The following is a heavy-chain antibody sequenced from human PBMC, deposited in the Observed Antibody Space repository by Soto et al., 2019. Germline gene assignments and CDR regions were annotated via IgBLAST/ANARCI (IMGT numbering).Heavy chain of an antibody. CDR1: GGSISSGGYS. CDR3: ARVFPYCGGDCYNWFDP. D-gene: IGHD2-21*02. J-gene: IGHJ5*02. Sequence: QLQLQESGSGLVKPSQTLSLTCVVSGGSISSGGYSWSWIRQPPGKGLEWIGYISHSGSTYYNPXLKSRVTLSVXXPXNXXSLKLSSVTAADTAVYYCARVFPYCGGDCYNWFDPWGQGTLVTVSS. V-gene: IGHV4-30-2*01. CDR2: ISHSGST.